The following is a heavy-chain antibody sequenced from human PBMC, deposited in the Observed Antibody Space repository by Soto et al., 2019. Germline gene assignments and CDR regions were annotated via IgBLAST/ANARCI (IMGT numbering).Heavy chain of an antibody. D-gene: IGHD6-19*01. CDR3: ARSGSGSGWL. J-gene: IGHJ1*01. V-gene: IGHV4-61*01. CDR1: GGSVSSGRFY. Sequence: SETLSLTCTVSGGSVSSGRFYWSWIRQPPGKALESIGYICYTGNTKYNPSLWSRVTISVDTSKNQFSLKLSSVPAGDTAVYYCARSGSGSGWLGGQGTLVTVSS. CDR2: ICYTGNT.